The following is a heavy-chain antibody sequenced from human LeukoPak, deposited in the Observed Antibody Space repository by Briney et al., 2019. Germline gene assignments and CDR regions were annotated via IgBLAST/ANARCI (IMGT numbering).Heavy chain of an antibody. V-gene: IGHV4-31*03. Sequence: PSQTLSLTCTVSGGSISSGGYYWSWIRQHPGKGLEWIGYIYYGGSTYYNPSLKSRVTISVDTSKNQFSLKLSSVTAADTAVYYCARSSYGDTRYFQHWGQGTLVTVSS. D-gene: IGHD4-17*01. J-gene: IGHJ1*01. CDR1: GGSISSGGYY. CDR3: ARSSYGDTRYFQH. CDR2: IYYGGST.